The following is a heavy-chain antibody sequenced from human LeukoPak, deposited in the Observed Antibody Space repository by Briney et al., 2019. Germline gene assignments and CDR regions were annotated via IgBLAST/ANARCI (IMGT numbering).Heavy chain of an antibody. V-gene: IGHV4-34*01. CDR1: GGSFSGYY. CDR2: INHSGST. Sequence: SETLSLTCAVCGGSFSGYYWSWIRQPPGKGLEWIGEINHSGSTNYNPSLKSRVTISVDTSKNQFSLKLTSVTAADTAMYYCARRYCSSTGCYAFDIWGQGTMVTVSS. J-gene: IGHJ3*02. D-gene: IGHD2-2*01. CDR3: ARRYCSSTGCYAFDI.